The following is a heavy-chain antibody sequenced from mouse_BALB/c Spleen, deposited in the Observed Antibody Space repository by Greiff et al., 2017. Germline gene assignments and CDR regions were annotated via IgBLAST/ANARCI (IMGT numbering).Heavy chain of an antibody. D-gene: IGHD1-1*01. CDR1: GYTFTDYN. CDR3: ARKGYYGSRPPFAY. CDR2: INPNNGGT. V-gene: IGHV1-18*01. J-gene: IGHJ3*01. Sequence: EVQLQQSGPELVKPGASVKIPCKASGYTFTDYNMDWVKQSHGKSLEWIGDINPNNGGTIYNQKFKGKATLTVDKSSSTAYMELRSLTSEDTAVYYCARKGYYGSRPPFAYWGQGTLVTVSA.